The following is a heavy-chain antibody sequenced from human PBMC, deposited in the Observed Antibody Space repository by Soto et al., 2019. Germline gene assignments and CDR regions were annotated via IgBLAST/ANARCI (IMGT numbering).Heavy chain of an antibody. J-gene: IGHJ4*02. CDR1: GGSISSSSYY. Sequence: SETLSLTCTVFGGSISSSSYYWGWIRQPPGKGLEWIGSSYYSGSTHYNPSLQSRVTIFVDTSKNQFSLKLSSVTAADTAVYYCARHDRYSGSFCCFDYWGQGTLVTVSS. CDR3: ARHDRYSGSFCCFDY. D-gene: IGHD1-26*01. V-gene: IGHV4-39*01. CDR2: SYYSGST.